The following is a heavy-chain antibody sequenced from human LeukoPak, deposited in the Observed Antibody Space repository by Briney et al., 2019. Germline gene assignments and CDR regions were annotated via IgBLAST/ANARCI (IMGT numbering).Heavy chain of an antibody. Sequence: PSETLSLTCAVYGGSFSGYYWSWIRQPPGKGLEGIGEINHSGSTNYNPSLKSRVTISVDTSKNQFSLKLSSVTAADTAVYYCAGGGRITGTTSLFDYWGQGTLVTVSS. CDR1: GGSFSGYY. CDR2: INHSGST. CDR3: AGGGRITGTTSLFDY. V-gene: IGHV4-34*01. J-gene: IGHJ4*02. D-gene: IGHD1-20*01.